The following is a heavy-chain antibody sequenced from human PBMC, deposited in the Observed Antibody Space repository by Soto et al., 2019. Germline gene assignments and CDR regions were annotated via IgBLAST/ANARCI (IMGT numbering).Heavy chain of an antibody. Sequence: EVQLVESGGGLVKPGGSLRLSCAASGSTFSNAWMSWVRQAPGKGLEWVGRVKSKSNGGTTDYAASVKGRFTISRDDSKNTLYLQMNSLKTEDSAVYYCTSLGFDPWGQGTLVTVSS. CDR3: TSLGFDP. V-gene: IGHV3-15*01. CDR1: GSTFSNAW. CDR2: VKSKSNGGTT. J-gene: IGHJ5*02.